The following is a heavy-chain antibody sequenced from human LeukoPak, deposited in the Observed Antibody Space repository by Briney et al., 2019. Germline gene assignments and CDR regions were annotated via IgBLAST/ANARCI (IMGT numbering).Heavy chain of an antibody. V-gene: IGHV4-34*01. CDR3: ARAPGYCSGGSCYSGWFDP. D-gene: IGHD2-15*01. J-gene: IGHJ5*02. Sequence: SETLSLTCAVYGGSFSGYYWSWIRQPPGKGLEWIGEINHSGSTNYNPSLKSRVTISVDTSKNQFSLKLSSVTAAETALYYCARAPGYCSGGSCYSGWFDPWGQGTLVTVSS. CDR2: INHSGST. CDR1: GGSFSGYY.